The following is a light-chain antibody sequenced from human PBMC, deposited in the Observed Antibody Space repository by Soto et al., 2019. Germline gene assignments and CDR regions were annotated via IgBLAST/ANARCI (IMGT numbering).Light chain of an antibody. J-gene: IGLJ2*01. CDR3: QSADSSGTSP. Sequence: SYELTQPPSVSVSPGQTARITCSGDALPEQYAYWYQQKPGQAPVLVIYKDTERPSGIPERFSGSSSGTTVTLTISGVQAEDEADYYCQSADSSGTSPFGGGTQLTVL. CDR2: KDT. V-gene: IGLV3-25*03. CDR1: ALPEQY.